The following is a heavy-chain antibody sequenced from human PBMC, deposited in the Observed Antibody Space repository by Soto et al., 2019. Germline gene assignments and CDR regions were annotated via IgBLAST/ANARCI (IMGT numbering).Heavy chain of an antibody. CDR1: GYSISSGYY. CDR2: IYHSGST. CDR3: ASASIVGATTDWFDP. Sequence: SETLSLTCAVSGYSISSGYYWGWIRPPPGKGLEWIGSIYHSGSTYYNPPLKSRVTISVDTSKNQFSLKLSSVTAADTAVYYCASASIVGATTDWFDPWGQGTLVTVS. J-gene: IGHJ5*02. V-gene: IGHV4-38-2*01. D-gene: IGHD1-26*01.